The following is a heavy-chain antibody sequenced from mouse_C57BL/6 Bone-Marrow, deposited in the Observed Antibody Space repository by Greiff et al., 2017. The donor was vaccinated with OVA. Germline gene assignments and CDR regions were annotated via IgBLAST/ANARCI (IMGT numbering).Heavy chain of an antibody. V-gene: IGHV1-53*01. CDR2: INPSNGGT. D-gene: IGHD2-4*01. J-gene: IGHJ1*03. CDR3: ASSDYLNWYFDV. Sequence: VQLQQPGAELVKPGASVKLSCKASGYTFTSYWMHWVKQRPGQGLEWIGNINPSNGGTNYNEKFKSKATLTVDKSSSTAYMQLSSLTSEDSAVYYCASSDYLNWYFDVWGTGTTVTVSS. CDR1: GYTFTSYW.